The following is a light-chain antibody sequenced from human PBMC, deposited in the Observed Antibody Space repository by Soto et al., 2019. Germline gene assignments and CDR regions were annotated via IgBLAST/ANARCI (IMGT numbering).Light chain of an antibody. Sequence: QSALTQPPSASGSPGQSVTISCTGTRSDVGGYNYVSWYQQHAGKAPKLMIYEVSKRPSGVPDRFSGSKSGNTASLTVSGLQAEDEADYYCSSYAGSNNYVIFGGGTKVTVL. CDR2: EVS. CDR3: SSYAGSNNYVI. V-gene: IGLV2-8*01. J-gene: IGLJ2*01. CDR1: RSDVGGYNY.